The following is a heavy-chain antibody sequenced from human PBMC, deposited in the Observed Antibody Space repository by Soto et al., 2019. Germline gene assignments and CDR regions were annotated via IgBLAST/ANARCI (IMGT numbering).Heavy chain of an antibody. CDR3: ARERGYYYDSSGYYYVYYYYGMDV. Sequence: GGSLRLSCAASGFTFSSYATHWVRQAPGKGLEWVAVISYDGSNKYYADSVKGRFTISRDNSKNTLYLQMNSLRAEDTAVYYCARERGYYYDSSGYYYVYYYYGMDVWGQGTTVTVSS. CDR1: GFTFSSYA. J-gene: IGHJ6*02. CDR2: ISYDGSNK. D-gene: IGHD3-22*01. V-gene: IGHV3-30-3*01.